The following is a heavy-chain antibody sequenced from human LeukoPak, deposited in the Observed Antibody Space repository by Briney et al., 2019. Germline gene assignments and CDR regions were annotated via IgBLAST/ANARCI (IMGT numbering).Heavy chain of an antibody. D-gene: IGHD3-9*01. CDR3: ARDHDWDYMDV. V-gene: IGHV3-21*01. J-gene: IGHJ6*03. CDR2: ISNSRNYI. Sequence: GGSLRLSCAASGFTFSSYSMSWVRQAPGKGLEWVSSISNSRNYIYYADSVKGRFTISRHNAKNSLYLQMNSLRAEDTAVYYCARDHDWDYMDVWGKGTTVTVSS. CDR1: GFTFSSYS.